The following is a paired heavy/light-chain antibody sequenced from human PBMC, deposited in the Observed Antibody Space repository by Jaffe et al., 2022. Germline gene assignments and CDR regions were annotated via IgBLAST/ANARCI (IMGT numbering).Heavy chain of an antibody. CDR3: ARSIRDRNYYDSSGYYFNGAFDI. V-gene: IGHV2-70*20. J-gene: IGHJ3*02. CDR1: GFSLSTSGMC. Sequence: QVTLRESGPALVKPTQTLTLTCTFSGFSLSTSGMCVSWVRQPPGKALEWLALIDWDDHEFYSTSLKTRLTISKDTSKNQVVLTMTNMDPVDTATYYCARSIRDRNYYDSSGYYFNGAFDIWGQGTMVTVSS. D-gene: IGHD3-22*01. CDR2: IDWDDHE.
Light chain of an antibody. CDR1: KLGDKY. Sequence: SYELTQPPSVSVSPGQTASITCSGDKLGDKYTCWYRQKPGQSPVVVIYRNNKRPSGIPERISGSSSGNTATLTISGTQTMDEADYYCQAWDGNTAVVFGGGTRLTVL. V-gene: IGLV3-1*01. CDR3: QAWDGNTAVV. J-gene: IGLJ2*01. CDR2: RNN.